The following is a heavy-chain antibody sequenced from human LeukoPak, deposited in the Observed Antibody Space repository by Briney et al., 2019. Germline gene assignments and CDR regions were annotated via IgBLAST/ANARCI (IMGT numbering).Heavy chain of an antibody. V-gene: IGHV3-64*01. D-gene: IGHD6-13*01. J-gene: IGHJ4*02. Sequence: GGSLRLSCAASGFTFSSYAMHWVRQAPGKGLEYVSAISSNGGSTYYANSVKGRFTISRDNSKNTLYLQMGSLRAEDMAVYYCAREGYSSSWYYFDYWGQGTLVTVSS. CDR2: ISSNGGST. CDR3: AREGYSSSWYYFDY. CDR1: GFTFSSYA.